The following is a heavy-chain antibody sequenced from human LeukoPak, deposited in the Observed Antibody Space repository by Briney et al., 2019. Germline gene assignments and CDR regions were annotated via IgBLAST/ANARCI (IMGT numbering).Heavy chain of an antibody. V-gene: IGHV4-4*07. CDR3: ARARGGSGSYGHFDS. CDR1: GDSISGYY. D-gene: IGHD1-26*01. J-gene: IGHJ4*01. Sequence: SETLSLTCTVSGDSISGYYWTWIRQPAGKGLEWIGRIYTSGSTNYNPSLKSRVTMSVDTSKNQFSLKMSSLTAADTAMYYCARARGGSGSYGHFDSWGQEPWSPSPQ. CDR2: IYTSGST.